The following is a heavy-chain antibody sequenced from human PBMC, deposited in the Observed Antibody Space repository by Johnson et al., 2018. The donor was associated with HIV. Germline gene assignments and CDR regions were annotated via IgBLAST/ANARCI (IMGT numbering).Heavy chain of an antibody. D-gene: IGHD1-14*01. CDR2: IWYDGSNK. J-gene: IGHJ3*01. Sequence: QVQLVQSGGGVVQPGRSLRLSCAASGFTFGSYGMHWVRQAPGKGLEWVAVIWYDGSNKNYADSVKGRFTISRDNSKNTLYLQMNSLRAEDTAVYYCATRDPTYRPGAFDLWGQGTMVTVSS. V-gene: IGHV3-30*19. CDR1: GFTFGSYG. CDR3: ATRDPTYRPGAFDL.